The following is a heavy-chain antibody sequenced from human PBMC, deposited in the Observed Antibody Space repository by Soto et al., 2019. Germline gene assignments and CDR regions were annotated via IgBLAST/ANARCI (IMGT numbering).Heavy chain of an antibody. Sequence: SVKVSCKASGYTFTSNYMYWVRQAPGQGLELMGIIDPIFGTANYAQKFQGRVTITADESTSTAYMELSSLRSEDTAVYYCAREHGSSSSGAFDIWGQGTMVTVSS. CDR1: GYTFTSNY. D-gene: IGHD6-6*01. CDR2: IDPIFGTA. CDR3: AREHGSSSSGAFDI. J-gene: IGHJ3*02. V-gene: IGHV1-69*13.